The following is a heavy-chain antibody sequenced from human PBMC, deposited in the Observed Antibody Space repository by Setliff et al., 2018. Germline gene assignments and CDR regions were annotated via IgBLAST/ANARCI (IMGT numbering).Heavy chain of an antibody. CDR3: AGGYSFGYGVY. J-gene: IGHJ4*02. V-gene: IGHV3-48*01. Sequence: GSLRLSCSASGFTFSDYSMNWVRQAPGKGLEWVSYISSSGGTIHYADSVKGRFTISKDIAENSVFLQMNSLRGEDTALYYCAGGYSFGYGVYWGQGVLVTVSS. CDR2: ISSSGGTI. D-gene: IGHD5-18*01. CDR1: GFTFSDYS.